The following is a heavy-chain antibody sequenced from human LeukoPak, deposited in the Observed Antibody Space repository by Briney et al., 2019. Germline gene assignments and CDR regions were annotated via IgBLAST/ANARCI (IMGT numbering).Heavy chain of an antibody. D-gene: IGHD2-2*01. CDR1: GYTLTELS. J-gene: IGHJ4*02. V-gene: IGHV1-2*04. CDR3: ARAQDIVVVPAANYYFDY. Sequence: ASVKVSCKVSGYTLTELSMHWVRQAPGQGLEWMGWINPNSGGTNYAQKFQGWVTMTRDTSISTAYMELSRLRSDDTAVYYCARAQDIVVVPAANYYFDYWGQGTLVTVSS. CDR2: INPNSGGT.